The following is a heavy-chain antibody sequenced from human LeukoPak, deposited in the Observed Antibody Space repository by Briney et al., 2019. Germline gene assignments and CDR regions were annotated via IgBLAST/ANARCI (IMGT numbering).Heavy chain of an antibody. CDR2: IYYSGTT. D-gene: IGHD2-21*02. Sequence: SVTLSLTCTVSGGSVSGYYWSWIRQPPGKGLEWIGYIYYSGTTLYSPSLKSRVIISVDTSENQFSLKLSSVTAADTAVYYCARHAVVPVIRRGFDFWGQGTLFTVSS. J-gene: IGHJ4*02. V-gene: IGHV4-59*08. CDR1: GGSVSGYY. CDR3: ARHAVVPVIRRGFDF.